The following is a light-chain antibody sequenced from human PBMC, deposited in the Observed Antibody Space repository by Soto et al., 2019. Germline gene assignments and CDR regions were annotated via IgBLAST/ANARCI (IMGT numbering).Light chain of an antibody. J-gene: IGKJ2*01. CDR2: DAS. Sequence: EIVSTQSPATLSLSPGERATLSCRASQSVSSYLAWYQQKPGQAPRLLIYDASKSATGIPGRFSGTGSVTDFTLTISSLEPEDSAVYYCQQRSNWPQNVGQGTKLEIK. V-gene: IGKV3-11*01. CDR1: QSVSSY. CDR3: QQRSNWPQN.